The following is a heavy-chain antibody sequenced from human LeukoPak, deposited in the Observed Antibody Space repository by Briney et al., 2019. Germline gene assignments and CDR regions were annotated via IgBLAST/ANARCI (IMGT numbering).Heavy chain of an antibody. D-gene: IGHD7-27*01. CDR2: IYYSGST. V-gene: IGHV4-59*01. Sequence: SETLSLTCTVAGASISSYYWSWIRQPPGKGLEWIGYIYYSGSTNYNPSLKSRVTISVDTSKNQFSLKLSPVTAADTAVYYCARGKLGMEAFDIWGQGTMVTVSS. J-gene: IGHJ3*02. CDR1: GASISSYY. CDR3: ARGKLGMEAFDI.